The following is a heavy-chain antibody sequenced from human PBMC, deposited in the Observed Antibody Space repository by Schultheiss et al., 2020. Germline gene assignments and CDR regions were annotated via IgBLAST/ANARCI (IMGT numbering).Heavy chain of an antibody. V-gene: IGHV4-59*01. CDR2: ISYSGST. CDR1: GGSISSYY. J-gene: IGHJ4*02. Sequence: SETLSLTCTVSGGSISSYYWSWIRQPPGKGLEWIGYISYSGSTKYNPSLRSRVIISVDTSKNQFSLRLTSVTAADTAVYYCARGGEGPHPLYFDYWGQGTLVNVS. CDR3: ARGGEGPHPLYFDY. D-gene: IGHD3-16*01.